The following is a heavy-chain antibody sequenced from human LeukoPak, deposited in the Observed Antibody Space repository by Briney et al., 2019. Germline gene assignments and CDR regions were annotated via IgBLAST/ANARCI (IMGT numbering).Heavy chain of an antibody. CDR3: ARGSYYDILTGSRGGLFDP. D-gene: IGHD3-9*01. V-gene: IGHV4-61*01. CDR1: GGSFSSGSYY. CDR2: IYYSGST. Sequence: PSETLSLTCTVSGGSFSSGSYYWSWIRQPPGKGLEWIGYIYYSGSTNYNPSLKSRVTISVDTSKNQFSLKLSSVTAADTAVYYCARGSYYDILTGSRGGLFDPWGQGTLVTVSS. J-gene: IGHJ5*02.